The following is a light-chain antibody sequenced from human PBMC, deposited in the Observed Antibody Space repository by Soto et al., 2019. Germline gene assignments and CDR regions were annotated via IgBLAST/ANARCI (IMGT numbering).Light chain of an antibody. Sequence: QSALTQPASVSGPPGQSITISCTGTTSDVGGFDYVSWYQQHPGKAPKLIIYEVTNRPSGVSNRFSGSNSGDTASLTISGLQADDGADYYCSTHTSSSTPYIFGTGTKVTVL. CDR3: STHTSSSTPYI. CDR1: TSDVGGFDY. V-gene: IGLV2-14*01. J-gene: IGLJ1*01. CDR2: EVT.